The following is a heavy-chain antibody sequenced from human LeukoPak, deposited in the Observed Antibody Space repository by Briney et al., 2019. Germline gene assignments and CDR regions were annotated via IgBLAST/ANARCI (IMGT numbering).Heavy chain of an antibody. V-gene: IGHV4-61*01. Sequence: PSETLSLTCTVSGGSVSSGTYFLNWLRQAPGKGLEWIGYIDYNGRTNYNPSLKSRVTISVGTSKNQFPLKVSSVTATDTAVYYCARGSGWLTDHWGQGTLVTVSS. CDR1: GGSVSSGTYF. D-gene: IGHD6-19*01. J-gene: IGHJ4*02. CDR2: IDYNGRT. CDR3: ARGSGWLTDH.